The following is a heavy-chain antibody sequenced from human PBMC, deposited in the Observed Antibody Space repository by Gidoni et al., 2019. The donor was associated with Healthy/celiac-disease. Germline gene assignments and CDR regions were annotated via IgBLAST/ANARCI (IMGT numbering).Heavy chain of an antibody. V-gene: IGHV4-59*01. CDR3: ARDSGGAVAVDYGMDV. J-gene: IGHJ6*02. CDR2: IYYSGST. D-gene: IGHD6-19*01. Sequence: QVQLQESGPGLVKPSETLSLTCTVSGGSISSYYLSWIRQPPGKGLEWIGYIYYSGSTNYNPSLKSRVTISVDTSKNQFSLKLSSVTAADTAVYYCARDSGGAVAVDYGMDVWGQGTTVTVSS. CDR1: GGSISSYY.